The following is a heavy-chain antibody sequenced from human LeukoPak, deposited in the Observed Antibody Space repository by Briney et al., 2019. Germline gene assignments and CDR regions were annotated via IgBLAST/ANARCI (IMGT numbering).Heavy chain of an antibody. CDR1: GFIVSSNY. Sequence: GGSLRLSCAASGFIVSSNYMSWVRQAPGKGLEWVSIIYSGGSTYYADSVKGRFTISRDNSKNTLYLQMNTLRAEDTAVYYCARHLSGDDIWGQGTMATVSS. V-gene: IGHV3-53*01. CDR2: IYSGGST. CDR3: ARHLSGDDI. D-gene: IGHD4-17*01. J-gene: IGHJ3*02.